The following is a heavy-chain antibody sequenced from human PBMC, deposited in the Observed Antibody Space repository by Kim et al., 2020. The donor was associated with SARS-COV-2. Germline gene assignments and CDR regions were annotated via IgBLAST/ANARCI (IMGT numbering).Heavy chain of an antibody. D-gene: IGHD6-13*01. CDR2: LDPSDSYT. Sequence: GESLKISCKGSGYSFTSYWISWVRQMPGKGLELICRLDPSDSYTNYSPSFQGHVNISADKSISTAYLQWSSLKASDTAMYYCARASYLAAAGNDYYYGMDVWGQGTPVTVSS. V-gene: IGHV5-10-1*01. CDR3: ARASYLAAAGNDYYYGMDV. CDR1: GYSFTSYW. J-gene: IGHJ6*02.